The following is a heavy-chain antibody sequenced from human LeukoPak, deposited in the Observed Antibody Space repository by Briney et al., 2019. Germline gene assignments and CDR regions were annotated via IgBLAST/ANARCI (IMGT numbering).Heavy chain of an antibody. CDR1: GFTFSSYG. CDR3: AKDAVRGVMRYYFDY. J-gene: IGHJ4*02. V-gene: IGHV3-30*18. CDR2: ISYDGSNK. Sequence: GRSLRLSCAASGFTFSSYGMHWVRQAPGKGLEWVAVISYDGSNKYYADSVKGRFTISRDNSKNTLYLQMNGLRAEDTAVYYRAKDAVRGVMRYYFDYWGQGTLVTVSS. D-gene: IGHD3-10*01.